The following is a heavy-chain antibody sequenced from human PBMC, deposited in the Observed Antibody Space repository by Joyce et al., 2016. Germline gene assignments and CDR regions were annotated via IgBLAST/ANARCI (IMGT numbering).Heavy chain of an antibody. CDR1: GGSISSGGYY. CDR2: LYYSGTT. V-gene: IGHV4-31*03. D-gene: IGHD3-10*01. Sequence: QVQLQESGPGLVKPSQTLSLTCTVSGGSISSGGYYWSWIRQHPGKVLEYLGYLYYSGTTYYNPSLKSRVTISMDTSKNQFSLKLSSVTAADTAVYYCARDDYGSGFYDYWGQGTLVTVSS. J-gene: IGHJ4*02. CDR3: ARDDYGSGFYDY.